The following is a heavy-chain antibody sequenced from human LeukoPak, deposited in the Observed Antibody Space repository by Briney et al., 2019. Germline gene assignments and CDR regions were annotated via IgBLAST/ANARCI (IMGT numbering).Heavy chain of an antibody. CDR1: GGTFSSYA. CDR2: IIPIFGTA. CDR3: ARTRITIFGVARYYYYMDV. Sequence: ASVKVSCKASGGTFSSYAISWVRQAPGQGLEWMGGIIPIFGTAKYAQKFQGRVTITADESTSTAYMELSSLRSEDTAVYYRARTRITIFGVARYYYYMDVWGKGTTVTVSS. J-gene: IGHJ6*03. V-gene: IGHV1-69*13. D-gene: IGHD3-3*01.